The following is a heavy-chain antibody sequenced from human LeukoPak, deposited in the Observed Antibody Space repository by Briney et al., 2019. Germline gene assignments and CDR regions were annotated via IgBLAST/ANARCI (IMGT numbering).Heavy chain of an antibody. J-gene: IGHJ4*02. CDR1: GYTFTGYY. D-gene: IGHD3-22*01. CDR3: ARGNYYDSSGYFFDY. V-gene: IGHV1-2*02. Sequence: ASVKVSCKASGYTFTGYYMHWMRQAPGQGLEWMGWINPNSGGTNYAQKFQDRVTMTRDTSISTAYMELSRLRSDDTAVYYCARGNYYDSSGYFFDYWGQGTLVTVSS. CDR2: INPNSGGT.